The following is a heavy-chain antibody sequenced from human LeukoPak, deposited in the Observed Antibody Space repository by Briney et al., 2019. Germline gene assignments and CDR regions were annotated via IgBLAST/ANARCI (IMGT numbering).Heavy chain of an antibody. V-gene: IGHV4-34*01. CDR2: INHSGST. CDR1: GGSFSGYY. CDR3: ARGSYYDFWGGYYNPYDYYYYMDV. Sequence: SETLSLTCAVYGGSFSGYYWSWIRQPPGKGLEWIGEINHSGSTNYNPSLKSRVTISVDTSKNQFSLKLSSVTAADTAVYYCARGSYYDFWGGYYNPYDYYYYMDVWGKGTTVTVSS. J-gene: IGHJ6*03. D-gene: IGHD3-3*01.